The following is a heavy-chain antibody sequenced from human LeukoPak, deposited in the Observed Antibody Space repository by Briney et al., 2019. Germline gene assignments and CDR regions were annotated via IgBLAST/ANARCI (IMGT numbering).Heavy chain of an antibody. D-gene: IGHD5-12*01. Sequence: GGSLRLSCAASGFTFSKYGIHWVRQAPGKGLEWVAVIWYDGRTKYYADSVKGRFTISRDNSKNTLYLQMDSLRAEDTAVYYCARDFEYSSSTGVYWGQGTLVTVSS. CDR2: IWYDGRTK. J-gene: IGHJ4*02. V-gene: IGHV3-33*01. CDR1: GFTFSKYG. CDR3: ARDFEYSSSTGVY.